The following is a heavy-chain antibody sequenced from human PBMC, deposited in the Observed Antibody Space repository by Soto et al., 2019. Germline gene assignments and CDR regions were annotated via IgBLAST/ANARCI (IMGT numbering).Heavy chain of an antibody. CDR2: LYFNGGT. Sequence: SETLSLTCNVSGGPINSPDYYWSWIRQSPGKGLEWIGYLYFNGGTQYNPSLRTPVSMSLDTSKKHFSLKMRSVTAADTAVYYCARGISKYRSWYEPHTWFDDWGQGALVTVSS. J-gene: IGHJ5*02. D-gene: IGHD6-13*01. V-gene: IGHV4-30-4*01. CDR1: GGPINSPDYY. CDR3: ARGISKYRSWYEPHTWFDD.